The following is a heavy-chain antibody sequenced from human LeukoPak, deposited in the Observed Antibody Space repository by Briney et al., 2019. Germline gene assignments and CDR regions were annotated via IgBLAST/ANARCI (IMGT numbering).Heavy chain of an antibody. J-gene: IGHJ4*02. CDR3: ARMTTAAGTQIFDY. Sequence: SVKVSCKASGGTFSSYAISWVRQAPGQGLEWMGRIIPILGIASYAQKFQGRVTITADKSTSTAYMELSSLRSEDTAVYYCARMTTAAGTQIFDYWGQGTLVTVSS. CDR1: GGTFSSYA. D-gene: IGHD6-13*01. CDR2: IIPILGIA. V-gene: IGHV1-69*04.